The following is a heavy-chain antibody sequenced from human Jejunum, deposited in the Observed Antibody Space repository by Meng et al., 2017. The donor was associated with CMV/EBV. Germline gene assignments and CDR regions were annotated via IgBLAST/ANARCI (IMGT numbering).Heavy chain of an antibody. CDR3: ADSRGGY. D-gene: IGHD3-10*01. CDR1: GFAFSGFA. V-gene: IGHV3-23*01. J-gene: IGHJ4*02. CDR2: ITINGDIT. Sequence: GSWRLSCAASGFAFSGFAMSWVRQAPGKGLEWVSSITINGDITYSVDSVRGRFTISRDNSKNTLYLQMNSLRAEDTAVYYCADSRGGYWGQGTLAPSPQ.